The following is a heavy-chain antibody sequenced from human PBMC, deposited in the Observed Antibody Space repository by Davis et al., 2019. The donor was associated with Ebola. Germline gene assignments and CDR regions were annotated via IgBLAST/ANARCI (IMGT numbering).Heavy chain of an antibody. CDR1: RYTFTTYY. CDR2: ITPSDDIT. Sequence: AASVKVSCKSSRYTFTTYYIHWVRQAPVQGLEWMGLITPSDDITTYAQKFQGRVTMTRDTSSTTVYMDLHKLTSDDTAVYYCAVASNYFGSGPRGWGQGTLVTVSS. CDR3: AVASNYFGSGPRG. V-gene: IGHV1-46*01. J-gene: IGHJ4*02. D-gene: IGHD3-10*01.